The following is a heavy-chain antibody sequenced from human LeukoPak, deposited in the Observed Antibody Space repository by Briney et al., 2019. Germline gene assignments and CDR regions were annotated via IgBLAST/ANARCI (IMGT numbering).Heavy chain of an antibody. CDR3: ARDVRVGASDY. V-gene: IGHV4-38-2*02. J-gene: IGHJ4*02. CDR2: IYHSGST. Sequence: SETLSLTCAVSGYSISSGYYWGWIRQPPGKGLEWIGSIYHSGSTYYNPSLKSRVTISVDTSKNQFSLKLSSVTAADTAVYYCARDVRVGASDYWGQGTLVTVSS. CDR1: GYSISSGYY. D-gene: IGHD1-26*01.